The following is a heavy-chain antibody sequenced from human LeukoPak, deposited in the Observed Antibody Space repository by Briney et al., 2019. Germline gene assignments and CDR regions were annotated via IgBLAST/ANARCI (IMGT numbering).Heavy chain of an antibody. CDR2: MNPNSGNT. CDR1: GHTFTSYD. Sequence: ASVKVSCKASGHTFTSYDINWVRQATGQGLEWMGWMNPNSGNTGYAQKFQGRVTMTRNTSISTAYMELSSLRSEDTAVYYCARGPSYYDILTGWYYFDYWGQGTLVTVSS. V-gene: IGHV1-8*01. D-gene: IGHD3-9*01. CDR3: ARGPSYYDILTGWYYFDY. J-gene: IGHJ4*02.